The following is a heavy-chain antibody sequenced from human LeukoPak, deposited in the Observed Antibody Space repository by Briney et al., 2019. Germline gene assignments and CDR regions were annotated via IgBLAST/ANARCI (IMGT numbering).Heavy chain of an antibody. J-gene: IGHJ4*02. D-gene: IGHD3-22*01. CDR2: IYTSGST. V-gene: IGHV4-4*07. Sequence: SETLSLTCTVSGGSISSYYWSWIRQPAGKGLEWIGRIYTSGSTNYNPSLKSRVTMSVDTSKNQFSLKLSSVTAADTAVYYCAREAITYYYDSSGYFLDYWGQGTLVTVSS. CDR1: GGSISSYY. CDR3: AREAITYYYDSSGYFLDY.